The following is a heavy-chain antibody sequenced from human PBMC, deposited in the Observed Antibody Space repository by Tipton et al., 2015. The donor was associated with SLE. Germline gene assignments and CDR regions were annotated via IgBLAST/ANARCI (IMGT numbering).Heavy chain of an antibody. CDR3: ASWGFDT. V-gene: IGHV4-59*08. J-gene: IGHJ3*02. Sequence: GLVKPSETLSLTCTVSGGSISSHYWSWIRQPPGKTLEWIGYIYSGGSTNYNPSLKSRVTLSLDRSKNQFSLKLDSATAADTAVYYCASWGFDTWGQGTMVTVSS. CDR1: GGSISSHY. D-gene: IGHD3-16*01. CDR2: IYSGGST.